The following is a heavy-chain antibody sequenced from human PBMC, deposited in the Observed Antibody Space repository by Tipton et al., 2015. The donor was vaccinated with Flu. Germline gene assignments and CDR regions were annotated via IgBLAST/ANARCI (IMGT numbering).Heavy chain of an antibody. CDR1: GYTFTSYG. CDR3: ATTFPYYYDSSGYLNY. J-gene: IGHJ4*02. Sequence: QVQLVQSGAEVKKPGASVKVSCKASGYTFTSYGICWVRQAPGQGLEWMGWISAYNGNTNYAQKLQGRVTMTTDTSTSTAYMELRSLRSDDTAVYYCATTFPYYYDSSGYLNYWGQGTLVTVSS. CDR2: ISAYNGNT. D-gene: IGHD3-22*01. V-gene: IGHV1-18*01.